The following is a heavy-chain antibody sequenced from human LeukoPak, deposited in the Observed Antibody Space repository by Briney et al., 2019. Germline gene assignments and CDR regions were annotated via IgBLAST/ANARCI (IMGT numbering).Heavy chain of an antibody. CDR3: ARSVEGYCSGGSCYSYYYYMDV. Sequence: PLETLSLTCTVSGGSTSSYYWSWIRQPPGKGLEWIGYIYYSGSTNYNPSLKSRVTISVDTSKNQFSLKLSSVTAADTAVYYCARSVEGYCSGGSCYSYYYYMDVWGKGTTVTVSS. V-gene: IGHV4-59*01. D-gene: IGHD2-15*01. CDR1: GGSTSSYY. CDR2: IYYSGST. J-gene: IGHJ6*03.